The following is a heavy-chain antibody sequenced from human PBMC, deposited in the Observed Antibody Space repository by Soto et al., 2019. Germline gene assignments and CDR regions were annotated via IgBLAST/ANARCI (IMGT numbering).Heavy chain of an antibody. CDR1: GFTFSAYA. D-gene: IGHD2-21*01. CDR2: IFHDGNNK. J-gene: IGHJ4*02. CDR3: AKEVIGPRLSYFDS. V-gene: IGHV3-30*18. Sequence: QAQLVESGGGVVQPGRSLRLSCAASGFTFSAYAMHWVRQAPGKGLEWVAIIFHDGNNKFYADSVKGRFTVSRDNSKNTLFLQLDSLSAEDTAVYYCAKEVIGPRLSYFDSWGQGTLVTVSS.